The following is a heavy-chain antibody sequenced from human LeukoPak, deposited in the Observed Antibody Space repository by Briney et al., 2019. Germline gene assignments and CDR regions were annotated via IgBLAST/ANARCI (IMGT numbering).Heavy chain of an antibody. J-gene: IGHJ4*02. Sequence: GGSLRLSCAASGFTFSSYSMNWVHQAPGKGLEWVSSISSSSSYIYYADSVKGRFTISRDNAKNSLYLQMNSLRAEDTAVYYCARAGNTAMPDYWGQGTLVTVSS. V-gene: IGHV3-21*01. CDR1: GFTFSSYS. CDR2: ISSSSSYI. CDR3: ARAGNTAMPDY. D-gene: IGHD5-18*01.